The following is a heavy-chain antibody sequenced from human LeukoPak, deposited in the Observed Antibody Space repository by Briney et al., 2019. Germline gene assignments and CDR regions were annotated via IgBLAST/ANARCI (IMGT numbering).Heavy chain of an antibody. J-gene: IGHJ4*02. CDR3: ATAGEWELLLDY. D-gene: IGHD1-26*01. CDR1: GGSISSGDYY. CDR2: IYYSGST. Sequence: PSQTLSLTCTVSGGSISSGDYYWSWIRQSPGKGLEWIGYIYYSGSTYYNPSLKSRVTISVDTSKNQFSLKLSSVTAADTAVYYCATAGEWELLLDYWGQGTLVTVSS. V-gene: IGHV4-30-4*01.